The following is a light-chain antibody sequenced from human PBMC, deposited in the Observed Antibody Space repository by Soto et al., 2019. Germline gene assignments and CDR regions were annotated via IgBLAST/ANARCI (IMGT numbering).Light chain of an antibody. V-gene: IGLV2-14*01. CDR1: SGDIGGYNY. J-gene: IGLJ1*01. CDR3: CSYTSTSARV. CDR2: EVT. Sequence: QSVLTQPASVSGSPGQSITISCTGTSGDIGGYNYVSWYQQHPGKAPKLLISEVTNRPSGVSNRFSGSKSGNTASLTISGLQAGDEADYYCCSYTSTSARVFGTGTKLTVL.